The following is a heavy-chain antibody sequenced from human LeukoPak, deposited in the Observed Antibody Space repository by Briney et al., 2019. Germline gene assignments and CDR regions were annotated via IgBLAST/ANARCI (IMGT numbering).Heavy chain of an antibody. CDR1: GFIFSSYW. V-gene: IGHV3-7*01. D-gene: IGHD3-22*01. CDR2: IKEDGSEK. CDR3: ARDYYYSKGYFVPLGY. Sequence: GGSLRLSCAASGFIFSSYWMTWVRQVPGKGLEWVANIKEDGSEKNYVDSVKGRFTISRDNAENSLYLQMNSLRAEDTAVYYCARDYYYSKGYFVPLGYWGQGALVTVSS. J-gene: IGHJ4*02.